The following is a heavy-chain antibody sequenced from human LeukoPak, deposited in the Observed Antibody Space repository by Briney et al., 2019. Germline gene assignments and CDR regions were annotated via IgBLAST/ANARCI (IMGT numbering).Heavy chain of an antibody. D-gene: IGHD3-10*01. CDR3: ARGIDYYGSGSYYGFDY. J-gene: IGHJ4*02. CDR1: GGSFSGYY. V-gene: IGHV4-34*01. Sequence: SETLSLTCAVYGGSFSGYYWSWIRQPPGKGLEWIGEINHSGSTNYNPSLKSRVTISVDTSKNQFSLKLSSVTAADTAVYYCARGIDYYGSGSYYGFDYWGQGTLVTVSS. CDR2: INHSGST.